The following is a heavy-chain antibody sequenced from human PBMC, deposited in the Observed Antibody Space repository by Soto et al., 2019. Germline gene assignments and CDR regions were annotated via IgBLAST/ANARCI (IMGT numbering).Heavy chain of an antibody. D-gene: IGHD2-21*01. CDR3: ARCAVLSTPSGGWCNWFDP. J-gene: IGHJ5*02. Sequence: EVQLLESGGGLVQPGGSLRLSCTASEFTFSHYAMSWVRQAPGKGLEWVSAISASGAATYYVDSVKGRFTISRDNSKNTLYVQMHSRSAEDTGVYYCARCAVLSTPSGGWCNWFDPWGQGTLVTVSS. CDR1: EFTFSHYA. V-gene: IGHV3-23*01. CDR2: ISASGAAT.